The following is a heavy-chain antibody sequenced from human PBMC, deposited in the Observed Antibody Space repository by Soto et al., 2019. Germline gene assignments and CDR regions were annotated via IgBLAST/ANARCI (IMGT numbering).Heavy chain of an antibody. CDR1: GCTFRGYA. Sequence: AVGSMRLSCAASGCTFRGYAMSWVLQAPGKGLEWVSAISGSGGSTYYADSVKGRFTISRDNSKNTLYLQMNSLRAEDTAVYYCANSYYSNDGHFDYWGQGTLVTVSS. CDR3: ANSYYSNDGHFDY. J-gene: IGHJ4*02. D-gene: IGHD4-4*01. V-gene: IGHV3-23*01. CDR2: ISGSGGST.